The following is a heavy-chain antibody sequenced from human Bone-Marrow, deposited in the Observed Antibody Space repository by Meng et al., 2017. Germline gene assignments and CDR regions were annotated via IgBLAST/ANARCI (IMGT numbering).Heavy chain of an antibody. D-gene: IGHD4-17*01. CDR2: IKQDGSEK. Sequence: GESLKISCAASGFTFSSYWMSWVRQAPGKGLEWVANIKQDGSEKYYVDSVKGRFTTTRDNAKNTLYLQMNRMRAEDTTMYYCAGEEVWGDYGDRFNYVDYWGQGTLVTVSS. V-gene: IGHV3-7*01. J-gene: IGHJ4*02. CDR1: GFTFSSYW. CDR3: AGEEVWGDYGDRFNYVDY.